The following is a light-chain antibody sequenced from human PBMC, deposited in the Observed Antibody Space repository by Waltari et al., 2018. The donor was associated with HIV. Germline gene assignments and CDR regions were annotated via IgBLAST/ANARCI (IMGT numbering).Light chain of an antibody. J-gene: IGLJ2*01. CDR3: ASFTDDNTVI. V-gene: IGLV2-14*03. CDR2: DVD. CDR1: DSDFGLYNS. Sequence: AVTQPASVSGLPGQSTTISCTGDDSDFGLYNSVSWYQQHSDKPPRLILYDVDSRASGVSDRFSGSMSGNTASLTISGLRAEDEGHYYCASFTDDNTVIFGGGTEVTVL.